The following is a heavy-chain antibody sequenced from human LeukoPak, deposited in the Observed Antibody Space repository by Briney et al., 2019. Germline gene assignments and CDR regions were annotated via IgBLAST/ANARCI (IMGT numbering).Heavy chain of an antibody. CDR1: GGSISSSSYY. CDR2: IYYSGST. D-gene: IGHD2-2*02. V-gene: IGHV4-39*07. J-gene: IGHJ6*03. CDR3: ARVSPPFSILGRRDRGEYYYYYYMDV. Sequence: PSETLSLTCTVSGGSISSSSYYWGWIRQPPGKGLEWIGSIYYSGSTYYNPSLKSRVTISVDTSKNQFSLKLSSVTAADTAVYYCARVSPPFSILGRRDRGEYYYYYYMDVWGKGTTVTVSS.